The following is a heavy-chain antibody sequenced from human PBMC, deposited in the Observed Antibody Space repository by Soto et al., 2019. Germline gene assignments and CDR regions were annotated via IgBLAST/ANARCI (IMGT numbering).Heavy chain of an antibody. CDR1: GFTFNSYA. CDR3: AKDLKGYYDSSGRD. Sequence: EGQLLESGGSLVQPGGSLRLSCAASGFTFNSYAMSWVRQAPGKGLEWVSAISGSGGSTYYADSVKGRFTISRDNSKNTLYLQMNSLRAEDTAVYYCAKDLKGYYDSSGRDWGQGTLVTVSS. D-gene: IGHD3-22*01. V-gene: IGHV3-23*01. CDR2: ISGSGGST. J-gene: IGHJ4*02.